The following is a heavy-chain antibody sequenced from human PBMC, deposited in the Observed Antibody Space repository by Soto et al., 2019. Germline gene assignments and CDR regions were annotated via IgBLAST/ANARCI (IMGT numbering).Heavy chain of an antibody. Sequence: EVQLVESGGGLVQPGGSLRLSCAASGFTFSSYWMHWVRQAPGKGLVWVSRINSDGSSTSYADSVKGRFTISRDNAKNTLYLEMNSLRAEDTAVYYCARGVGLRLGELSADNYFDYWGQGTLVTVSS. CDR1: GFTFSSYW. CDR2: INSDGSST. CDR3: ARGVGLRLGELSADNYFDY. V-gene: IGHV3-74*01. D-gene: IGHD3-16*02. J-gene: IGHJ4*02.